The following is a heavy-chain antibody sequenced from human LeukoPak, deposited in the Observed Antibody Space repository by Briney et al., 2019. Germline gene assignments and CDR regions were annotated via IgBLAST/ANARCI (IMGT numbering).Heavy chain of an antibody. CDR3: ARDAGYYYDVYYFDY. Sequence: GGSLRLSCAASVFTFSSCTMNWVRQAPWKGLEWVSSISRSGSYIYYADSVKGRFTISRDNAKNSLYLQMNSLRAEDTAVYYCARDAGYYYDVYYFDYWGQGTQVTVSS. CDR1: VFTFSSCT. J-gene: IGHJ4*02. D-gene: IGHD3-22*01. V-gene: IGHV3-21*01. CDR2: ISRSGSYI.